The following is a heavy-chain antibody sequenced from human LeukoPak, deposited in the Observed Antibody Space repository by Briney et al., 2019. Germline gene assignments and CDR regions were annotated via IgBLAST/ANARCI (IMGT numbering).Heavy chain of an antibody. CDR3: ARDQYTD. CDR2: IKQDGSEK. J-gene: IGHJ4*02. CDR1: GFTFSNSW. V-gene: IGHV3-7*01. D-gene: IGHD5-18*01. Sequence: PGESLRLSCAASGFTFSNSWMTWVRQAPGKGLEWVANIKQDGSEKYYVDSVKGRFTISRDNAKNSVYLQMNSLRAEDTAVYFCARDQYTDWGQGTLVTVSS.